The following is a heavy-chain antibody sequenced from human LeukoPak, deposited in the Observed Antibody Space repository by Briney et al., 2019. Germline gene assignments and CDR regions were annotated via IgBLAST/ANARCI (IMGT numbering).Heavy chain of an antibody. CDR2: ISSSSSYT. D-gene: IGHD3-22*01. Sequence: GSLRLSCAASGFTFSDYYMSWIRQAPGKGMEWVSYISSSSSYTNYADSVKGRFTISRDNAKKSLYLQMNSLRAEDTAVYYCARDLGFDSSGYYPGYWGQGTLVTVSS. CDR1: GFTFSDYY. CDR3: ARDLGFDSSGYYPGY. J-gene: IGHJ4*02. V-gene: IGHV3-11*06.